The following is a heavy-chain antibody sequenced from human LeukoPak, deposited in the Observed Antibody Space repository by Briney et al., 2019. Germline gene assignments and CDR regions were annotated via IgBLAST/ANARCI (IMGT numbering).Heavy chain of an antibody. CDR3: AKGEMVTMVRGVPETNFDY. Sequence: QSGGSLRLSCAASGFTFDDYAMHWVRQAPGKGLEWVSGISWNSGSIGYADSVKGRFTISRDNAKNSLYLQMNSLRAEDTALYYCAKGEMVTMVRGVPETNFDYWGQGTLVTVSS. V-gene: IGHV3-9*01. J-gene: IGHJ4*02. CDR2: ISWNSGSI. CDR1: GFTFDDYA. D-gene: IGHD3-10*01.